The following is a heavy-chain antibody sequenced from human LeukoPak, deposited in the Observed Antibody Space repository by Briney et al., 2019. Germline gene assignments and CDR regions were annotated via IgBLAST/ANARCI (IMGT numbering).Heavy chain of an antibody. CDR3: ARSKGDCGGDCTYYFDY. V-gene: IGHV3-74*01. CDR2: INSDGSST. CDR1: GFTFSSYW. J-gene: IGHJ4*02. D-gene: IGHD2-21*02. Sequence: GGSLRLSCAASGFTFSSYWMHWVRQAPGKGLVWVSRINSDGSSTSYADSVKGRFTISRDNAKNTLYLQMNSLRAEDTAVYYCARSKGDCGGDCTYYFDYWGQGTLVTVSS.